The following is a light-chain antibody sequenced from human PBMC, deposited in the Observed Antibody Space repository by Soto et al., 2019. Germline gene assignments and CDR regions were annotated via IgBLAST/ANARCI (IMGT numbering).Light chain of an antibody. CDR2: GAS. V-gene: IGKV3-20*01. CDR3: QQYCISPRT. Sequence: EIVWTQSPGTLSLSPGERATLSCRASQSVSSSYLAWYQQKPGQAPRLLMCGASSRATGVPDRFSGSGSGTDFTLTISRLEPEDFAVYYCQQYCISPRTFGQGTKVEIK. J-gene: IGKJ1*01. CDR1: QSVSSSY.